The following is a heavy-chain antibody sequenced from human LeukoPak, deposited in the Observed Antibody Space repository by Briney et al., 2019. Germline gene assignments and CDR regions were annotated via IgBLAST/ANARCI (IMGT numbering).Heavy chain of an antibody. CDR3: ARVGSIAAAGTPDY. J-gene: IGHJ4*02. V-gene: IGHV3-33*01. Sequence: PGRSLRLSCVASGFTFSSYGMNWVRQAPGKGLEWVAVIWYDGTNKFYADSVKGRFTISRDNAKNSLSLQVNSLRADDTAVYYCARVGSIAAAGTPDYWGQGTLVTVSS. D-gene: IGHD6-13*01. CDR2: IWYDGTNK. CDR1: GFTFSSYG.